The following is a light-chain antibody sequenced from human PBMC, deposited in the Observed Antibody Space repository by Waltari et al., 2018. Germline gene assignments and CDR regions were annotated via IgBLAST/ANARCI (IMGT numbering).Light chain of an antibody. Sequence: SYVLTPPPSVSVAPGETSGIPCGGGNIGTKSVHWYQQKPGQAPVLVIYSDRDRPSGIPERFSGSNSGNTATLTISRVEAGDEADYYCQVWEISSEHYVFGSGTKVTVL. CDR1: NIGTKS. J-gene: IGLJ1*01. V-gene: IGLV3-21*01. CDR2: SDR. CDR3: QVWEISSEHYV.